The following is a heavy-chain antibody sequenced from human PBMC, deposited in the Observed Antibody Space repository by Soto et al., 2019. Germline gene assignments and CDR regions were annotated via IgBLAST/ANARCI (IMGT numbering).Heavy chain of an antibody. D-gene: IGHD5-12*01. J-gene: IGHJ5*02. CDR1: GFSLSTSGVG. Sequence: QITLKESGPTLVKPTQPLTLTCTFSGFSLSTSGVGVGWIRQPPGKALEWLALIYWDDDKRYSPSLKSRLTITNDSPNNLVLLTMHNMVPVDTATYCRSHRNPHQDGGYDFSFDNWFDPWVKGTLVTVSS. V-gene: IGHV2-5*02. CDR2: IYWDDDK. CDR3: SHRNPHQDGGYDFSFDNWFDP.